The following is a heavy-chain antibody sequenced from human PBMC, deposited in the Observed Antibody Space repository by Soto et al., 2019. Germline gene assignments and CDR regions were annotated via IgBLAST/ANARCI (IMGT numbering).Heavy chain of an antibody. D-gene: IGHD5-18*01. CDR1: GGNFSSNG. CDR3: AGASDSTWYTWLDP. CDR2: IIPTFGTT. J-gene: IGHJ5*02. V-gene: IGHV1-69*01. Sequence: QVQLVQSGAEVKKPGSSVKVSCKAPGGNFSSNGIRWVRQAPGQGLEFMGGIIPTFGTTNYAHKFSGRVTITADESTGTAYVELSSLRSDDTAVYYCAGASDSTWYTWLDPCGQGTLVTVSS.